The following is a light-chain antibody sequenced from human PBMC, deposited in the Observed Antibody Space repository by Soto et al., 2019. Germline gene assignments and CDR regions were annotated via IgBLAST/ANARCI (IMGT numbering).Light chain of an antibody. CDR1: SSDVGGYTY. J-gene: IGLJ1*01. Sequence: QSVLTQPASVSGSPGQSITISCTGTSSDVGGYTYVSWYQQHPGKAPKLIIYEVNERPSGVPDRFSGSNSGNTASLTVSGLQPEDEAEDYCSSFVATNNLRVFRTGTKLTVL. CDR3: SSFVATNNLRV. CDR2: EVN. V-gene: IGLV2-8*01.